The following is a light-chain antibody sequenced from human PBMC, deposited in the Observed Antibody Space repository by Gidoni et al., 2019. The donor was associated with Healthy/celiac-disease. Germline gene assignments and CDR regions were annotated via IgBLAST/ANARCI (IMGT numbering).Light chain of an antibody. CDR3: QQRSNWIFT. J-gene: IGKJ3*01. CDR1: QSVSSY. V-gene: IGKV3-11*01. Sequence: PATLSLSPGDRATLSCRASQSVSSYLAWYQQKPGQAPRLLIYDASNRATGIPARFSGSGSGTDFTLTISSLEPEDFAVYYCQQRSNWIFTFGPGTKVDIK. CDR2: DAS.